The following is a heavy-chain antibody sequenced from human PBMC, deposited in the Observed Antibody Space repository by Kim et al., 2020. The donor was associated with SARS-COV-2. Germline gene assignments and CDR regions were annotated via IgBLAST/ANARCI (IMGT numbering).Heavy chain of an antibody. Sequence: RFTLSRDNAKNSLYLQMNSLRAEDTAVYYCARDSYIWGSSRYGGYNWFDPWGQGTLVTVSS. V-gene: IGHV3-21*03. J-gene: IGHJ5*02. D-gene: IGHD3-16*02. CDR3: ARDSYIWGSSRYGGYNWFDP.